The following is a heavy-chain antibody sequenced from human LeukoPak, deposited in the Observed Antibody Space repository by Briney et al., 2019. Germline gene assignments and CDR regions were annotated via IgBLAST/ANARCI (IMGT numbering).Heavy chain of an antibody. CDR2: IYHSGNT. D-gene: IGHD6-19*01. CDR3: ARAERSGWPYYYYYYMDV. CDR1: GYSISNGYY. V-gene: IGHV4-38-2*02. Sequence: PSETLSLTCTVSGYSISNGYYWGWIRQPPGKGLEWIGSIYHSGNTHYNPSLKSRVTISVDTSKKQYSLKLSSVTAADTAVYYCARAERSGWPYYYYYYMDVWGKGTTVTISS. J-gene: IGHJ6*03.